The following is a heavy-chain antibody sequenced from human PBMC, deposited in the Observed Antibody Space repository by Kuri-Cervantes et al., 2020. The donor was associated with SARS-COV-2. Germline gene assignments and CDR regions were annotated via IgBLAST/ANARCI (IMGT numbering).Heavy chain of an antibody. Sequence: GESLKISCAASGFTFSSYGMHWVRQASGKGLEWVGRIRSKANSYATAYAASVKGRFTISRDDSKNTAYLQMNSLKTEDTAVYYCTRHNYDILTGDLYYYYGMNAWGQGTTVTVSS. V-gene: IGHV3-73*01. D-gene: IGHD3-9*01. J-gene: IGHJ6*02. CDR3: TRHNYDILTGDLYYYYGMNA. CDR2: IRSKANSYAT. CDR1: GFTFSSYG.